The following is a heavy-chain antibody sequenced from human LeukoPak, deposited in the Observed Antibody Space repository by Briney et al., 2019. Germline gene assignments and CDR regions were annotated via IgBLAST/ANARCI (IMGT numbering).Heavy chain of an antibody. CDR1: GYTFTSYG. V-gene: IGHV1-18*01. D-gene: IGHD1-26*01. J-gene: IGHJ6*02. CDR2: ISAYNGNT. Sequence: ASVKVSCKAFGYTFTSYGISWVRQAPGQGREWMGWISAYNGNTNYAQKLQGRVTMTTDTSTSTAYMELRSLRSDDTAVYYCARYSGSPAYYYYGMDVWGQGTTVTVSS. CDR3: ARYSGSPAYYYYGMDV.